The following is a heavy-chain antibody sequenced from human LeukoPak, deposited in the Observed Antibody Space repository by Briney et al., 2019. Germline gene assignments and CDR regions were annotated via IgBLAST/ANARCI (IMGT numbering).Heavy chain of an antibody. Sequence: SETLSLTCTVSGGSISSSSYYWGWIRQPPGKGLEWIGSIYYSGSTYYNPSLKSRVTISVDTSKNQFSLKLSSVTAADTAVYYCARIGGSSPFPDDAFDIWGQGTMVTVSS. CDR1: GGSISSSSYY. CDR3: ARIGGSSPFPDDAFDI. V-gene: IGHV4-39*07. CDR2: IYYSGST. J-gene: IGHJ3*02. D-gene: IGHD4-23*01.